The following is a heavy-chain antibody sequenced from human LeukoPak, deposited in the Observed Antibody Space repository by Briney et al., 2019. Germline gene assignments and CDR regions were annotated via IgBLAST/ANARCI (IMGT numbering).Heavy chain of an antibody. CDR3: ARPSIVVVPAAAFDY. CDR2: IYYSGST. J-gene: IGHJ4*02. Sequence: SETLSLTCTVSGGSISSSSYYWGWIRQPPGKGLEWIRSIYYSGSTYYNPSLKSRVTISVDTSKNQFSLKLSSVTAADTAVYYCARPSIVVVPAAAFDYWGQGTLVTVSS. D-gene: IGHD2-2*01. CDR1: GGSISSSSYY. V-gene: IGHV4-39*01.